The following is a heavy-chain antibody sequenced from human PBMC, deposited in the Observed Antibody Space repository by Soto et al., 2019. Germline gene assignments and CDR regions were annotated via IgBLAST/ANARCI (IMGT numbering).Heavy chain of an antibody. CDR2: IRSKAYGGTT. J-gene: IGHJ6*02. Sequence: EVQLVESGGGLVKPGRSLRLSCTASGFTFGDYAMSWFRQAPGKGLEWVGFIRSKAYGGTTEYAASVKGRFTISRDDSKSIAYLQMNSLKTEDTAVYYCTRDNLVRYSYGPYYYYGMDVWGRGTTVTVSS. V-gene: IGHV3-49*05. CDR3: TRDNLVRYSYGPYYYYGMDV. D-gene: IGHD5-18*01. CDR1: GFTFGDYA.